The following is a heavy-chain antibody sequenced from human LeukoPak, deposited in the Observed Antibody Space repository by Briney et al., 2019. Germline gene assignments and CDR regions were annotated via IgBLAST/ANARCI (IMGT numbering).Heavy chain of an antibody. CDR2: IWYDGSNK. CDR1: GFTFSSYG. V-gene: IGHV3-33*01. D-gene: IGHD5-18*01. J-gene: IGHJ4*02. Sequence: GGSLRLSCAASGFTFSSYGMHWVRQAPGKGLEWVAVIWYDGSNKYHADSVKGRFTISRDNSKNTLYLQMNSLRAEDTAVYYCARSSFPIQLWLVFDYWGQGTLVTVSS. CDR3: ARSSFPIQLWLVFDY.